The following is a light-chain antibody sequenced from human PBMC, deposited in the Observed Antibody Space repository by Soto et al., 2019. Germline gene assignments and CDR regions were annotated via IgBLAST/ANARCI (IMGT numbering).Light chain of an antibody. CDR3: QESRSAPRGT. V-gene: IGKV1-39*01. J-gene: IGKJ1*01. CDR2: AAS. CDR1: QGISSY. Sequence: DIQMTQSPTSLAASVGCRFTITCRASQGISSYLNSYQQKPGKAPKLLIYAASSLQSGVPSRFSGSGSATDFTLTISSLKTEDFANYYCQESRSAPRGTCGQGTKVDIK.